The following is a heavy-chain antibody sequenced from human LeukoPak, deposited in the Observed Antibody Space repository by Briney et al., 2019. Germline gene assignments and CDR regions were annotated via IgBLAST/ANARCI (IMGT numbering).Heavy chain of an antibody. J-gene: IGHJ4*02. CDR1: AFTFSSYS. CDR2: ISSSSSDI. V-gene: IGHV3-21*01. D-gene: IGHD3-10*01. CDR3: ARGYYYGSGSPSY. Sequence: PGGSLTLSCPASAFTFSSYSMNWVRQPPREGSEWVSSISSSSSDIYYADSVKGRFTISRDNAKNSLYLQMNSLRAEDTAVYYCARGYYYGSGSPSYWGQGTLVTVSS.